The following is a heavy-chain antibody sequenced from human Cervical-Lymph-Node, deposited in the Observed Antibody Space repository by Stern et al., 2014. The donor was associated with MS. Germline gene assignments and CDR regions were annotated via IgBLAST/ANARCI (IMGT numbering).Heavy chain of an antibody. Sequence: VQLVESGGGLVQPGRSLRISCTASGFTFGDYAMSWFRQAPGKGLEWVGFIRTKRYDETPQYGASVKGRFTISRDDSRSIAYLQMSSLKSEDTAVYYCTRGRGTNSYHWGQGVLVTVSS. CDR1: GFTFGDYA. CDR2: IRTKRYDETP. D-gene: IGHD2-2*01. CDR3: TRGRGTNSYH. V-gene: IGHV3-49*03. J-gene: IGHJ4*02.